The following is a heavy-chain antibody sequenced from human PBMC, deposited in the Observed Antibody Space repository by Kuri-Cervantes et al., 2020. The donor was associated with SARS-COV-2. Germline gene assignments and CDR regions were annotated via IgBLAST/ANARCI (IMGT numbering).Heavy chain of an antibody. Sequence: GESLKISCAASGFTFSDYYMSWIRQAPGKGLEWVSYISSSGSTIYYADSVKGRFTISRDNAKNSLYLQMNSLRAEDTAVYYCARGGTEPGIAVAGRGGLGFDYWGQGTLVTVSS. CDR1: GFTFSDYY. D-gene: IGHD6-19*01. J-gene: IGHJ4*02. CDR3: ARGGTEPGIAVAGRGGLGFDY. V-gene: IGHV3-11*04. CDR2: ISSSGSTI.